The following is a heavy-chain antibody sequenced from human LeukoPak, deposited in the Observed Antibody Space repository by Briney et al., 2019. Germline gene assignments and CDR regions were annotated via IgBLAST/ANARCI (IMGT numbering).Heavy chain of an antibody. D-gene: IGHD2-15*01. V-gene: IGHV4-59*08. CDR1: GGSISSYY. CDR2: IYYSGST. Sequence: PSETLSLSCTVSGGSISSYYWSWIRQPPGKGLEWIGYIYYSGSTNYKPSLKSRVTISVDTSKNQFSLKLSSVTAADTAVYYCARVPVGCVVVVVAAHWYLDFWGRGTLVTVSS. CDR3: ARVPVGCVVVVVAAHWYLDF. J-gene: IGHJ2*01.